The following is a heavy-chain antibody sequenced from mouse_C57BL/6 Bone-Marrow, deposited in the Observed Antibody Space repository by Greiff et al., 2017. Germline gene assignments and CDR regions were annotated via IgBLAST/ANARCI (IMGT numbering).Heavy chain of an antibody. CDR2: IYPGGGYT. CDR3: ARCYDGYYFYAMDY. Sequence: QVQLQQSGAELVRPGTSVKMSCKASGYTFTNYWIGWAKQRPGHGLEWIGDIYPGGGYTNYNEKFKGKATLTADKSSITAYMQFRSLTSEDSAIYYCARCYDGYYFYAMDYWGQGTSVTVSS. CDR1: GYTFTNYW. V-gene: IGHV1-63*01. D-gene: IGHD2-3*01. J-gene: IGHJ4*01.